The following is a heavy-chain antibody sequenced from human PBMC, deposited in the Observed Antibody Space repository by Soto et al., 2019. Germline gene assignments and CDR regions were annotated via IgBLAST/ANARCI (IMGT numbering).Heavy chain of an antibody. CDR2: MGAHSGHT. CDR1: GYNFTRFG. V-gene: IGHV1-18*01. D-gene: IGHD6-19*01. J-gene: IGHJ6*02. CDR3: ARDVLVGYSSGWHSYRNSVGGMDV. Sequence: QFQLVQSGAEVKKPGASVKVSCKASGYNFTRFGISWVRQAPGHGLEWMGWMGAHSGHTRQAQKFQGRVTITADESTSTAYMELSSLRSDDTAVYYCARDVLVGYSSGWHSYRNSVGGMDVWGQGTTVTVSS.